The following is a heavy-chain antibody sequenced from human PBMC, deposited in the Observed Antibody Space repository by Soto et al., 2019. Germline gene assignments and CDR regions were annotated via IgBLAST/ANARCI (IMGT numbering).Heavy chain of an antibody. D-gene: IGHD5-12*01. J-gene: IGHJ6*02. CDR1: GGSISSYC. Sequence: QVQLQESAPGLVKPSETLSLTCTVSGGSISSYCWSWIRQPPGKGMEWIGDIYYNGSTNYNPSLKNLVTISVDTAKNQFSLKLSSVTSADTAGDYCARDSPAMASGYPLGPRYSGSEVDDWVQATAVTVS. CDR2: IYYNGST. V-gene: IGHV4-59*01. CDR3: ARDSPAMASGYPLGPRYSGSEVDD.